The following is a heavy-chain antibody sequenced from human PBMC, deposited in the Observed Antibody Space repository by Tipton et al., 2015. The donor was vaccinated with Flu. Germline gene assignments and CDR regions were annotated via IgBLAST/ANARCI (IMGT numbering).Heavy chain of an antibody. CDR3: ARDRVRGYYGT. J-gene: IGHJ4*02. CDR1: GFTFSSYS. CDR2: ISSSSSYI. D-gene: IGHD3-10*01. Sequence: SLRLSCAASGFTFSSYSMNWVRQAPGKGLEWVSSISSSSSYIYYADSVKGRFTISRDNAKNSLYLQMNSLRAEDTAVYYCARDRVRGYYGTWGQGTLVTVSS. V-gene: IGHV3-21*01.